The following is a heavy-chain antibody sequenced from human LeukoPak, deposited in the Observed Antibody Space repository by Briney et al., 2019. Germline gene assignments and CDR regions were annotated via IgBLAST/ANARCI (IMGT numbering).Heavy chain of an antibody. CDR3: AKVPHYGDYVI. D-gene: IGHD4-17*01. CDR2: ISGSGGST. V-gene: IGHV3-23*01. CDR1: GFTFSSYA. J-gene: IGHJ3*02. Sequence: GGSLRLSCAASGFTFSSYAMSWVRQAPGKGLEWVSAISGSGGSTYYADSVKGRFTISRDNSKDTLYLQMNSLRAEDTAVYYCAKVPHYGDYVIWGQGTMVTVSS.